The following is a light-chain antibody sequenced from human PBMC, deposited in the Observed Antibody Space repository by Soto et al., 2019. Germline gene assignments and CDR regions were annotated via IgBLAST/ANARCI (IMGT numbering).Light chain of an antibody. CDR1: QGIRND. V-gene: IGKV1-6*01. Sequence: AIQMTQSPSSLSASVGDRVTITCRASQGIRNDLGWYQQKPGKAPKLLIYAASSLQSGVPSRFSGSGSGADCTLTISNLQPEDFATYYCLQDYNYPLTFGQGTKLEIK. CDR3: LQDYNYPLT. CDR2: AAS. J-gene: IGKJ2*01.